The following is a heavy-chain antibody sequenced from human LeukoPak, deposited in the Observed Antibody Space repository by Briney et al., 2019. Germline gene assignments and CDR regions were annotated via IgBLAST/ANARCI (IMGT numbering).Heavy chain of an antibody. Sequence: SETLSLTCTVSGDSISSNYWSWIRQPPGKGLEWIGEINHSGSTNYNPSLKSRVTISIDTSKKHFFLKLKSVTAADTAVYYCATGYGDFRVEGRYFYSWGQGTLVTVSS. J-gene: IGHJ4*02. CDR3: ATGYGDFRVEGRYFYS. D-gene: IGHD4-17*01. V-gene: IGHV4-34*01. CDR1: GDSISSNY. CDR2: INHSGST.